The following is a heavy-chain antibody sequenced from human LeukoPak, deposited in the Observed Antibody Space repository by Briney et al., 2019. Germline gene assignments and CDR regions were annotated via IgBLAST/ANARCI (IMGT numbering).Heavy chain of an antibody. Sequence: ASVKVSCKASGGTFSSYAINWVRQAPGQGLEWMGWINTHNANTNYAQKLQGRVIMTTDTSTSTAYMELRSLRSDDTAVYYCARDPYPYYYDSSGQKSCYFDYWGQGTLVTVSS. CDR3: ARDPYPYYYDSSGQKSCYFDY. D-gene: IGHD3-22*01. J-gene: IGHJ4*02. CDR2: INTHNANT. V-gene: IGHV1-18*01. CDR1: GGTFSSYA.